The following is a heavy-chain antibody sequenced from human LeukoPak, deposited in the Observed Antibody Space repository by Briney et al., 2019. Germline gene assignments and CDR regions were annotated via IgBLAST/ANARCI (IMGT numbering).Heavy chain of an antibody. CDR2: INHSGST. V-gene: IGHV4-34*01. D-gene: IGHD6-13*01. Sequence: PSETLSLTCTVSGGSISSYYWSWIRQPPGKGLEWIGEINHSGSTNYNPSLKSRVTISVDTSKNQFSLKLSSVTAADTAVYYCARTYSSSWYPMDVWGKGTTVTISS. CDR1: GGSISSYY. CDR3: ARTYSSSWYPMDV. J-gene: IGHJ6*03.